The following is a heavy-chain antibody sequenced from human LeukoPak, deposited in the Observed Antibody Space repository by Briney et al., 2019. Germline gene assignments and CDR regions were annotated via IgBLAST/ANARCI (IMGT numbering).Heavy chain of an antibody. J-gene: IGHJ5*02. D-gene: IGHD1-26*01. V-gene: IGHV4-31*03. CDR3: ARRKEIPGAIHWFDP. Sequence: SETLSLTCTVSGGSISSGSINRGENYWSWMRQHPEKGLEWIGYIHYSESSYYTPSLKSRVTISIDTSKNQFSLKVRSVTAADTAVYYCARRKEIPGAIHWFDPWGQGTLVTVSS. CDR2: IHYSESS. CDR1: GGSISSGSINRGENY.